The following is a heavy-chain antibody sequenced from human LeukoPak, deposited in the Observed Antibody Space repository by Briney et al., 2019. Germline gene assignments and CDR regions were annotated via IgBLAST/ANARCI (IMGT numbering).Heavy chain of an antibody. CDR3: TSWGDTTAEYFQR. CDR2: INPDGRDT. D-gene: IGHD2-21*02. V-gene: IGHV3-7*01. CDR1: RFTFNRCW. J-gene: IGHJ1*01. Sequence: PGGSLRLSCVVSRFTFNRCWMNWVRQAPGKGLEWVAHINPDGRDTYYVDSVKGRFTISRDNAQNSMYLQMSSLRVEDTAVYYCTSWGDTTAEYFQRWGQGTLVTVSS.